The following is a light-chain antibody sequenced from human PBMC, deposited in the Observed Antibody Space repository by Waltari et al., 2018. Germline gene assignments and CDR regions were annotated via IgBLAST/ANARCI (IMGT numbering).Light chain of an antibody. V-gene: IGKV3-15*01. Sequence: EIVMTQSPATLSVSPGERATLSCRASQSVSSNLAWYQQKPGQAPRLLIYGASTRATGIPARFSGSGSGTEFTLTISSLQPDDFATYYCQQYNSYSSWTFGQGTKVEIK. CDR2: GAS. CDR1: QSVSSN. CDR3: QQYNSYSSWT. J-gene: IGKJ1*01.